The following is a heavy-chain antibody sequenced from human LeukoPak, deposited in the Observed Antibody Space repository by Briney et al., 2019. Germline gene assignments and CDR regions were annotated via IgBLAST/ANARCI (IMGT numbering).Heavy chain of an antibody. Sequence: GGSLRLSCAASGFTFSSYAMTWVRQAPGKGLEWVSTFSGSGGFTYYADSVKGRFTISRDNSKNTLYLQMNSLRAEDTALYYCAKGGSGTYYTFDYWGQGTLVTVSS. J-gene: IGHJ4*02. CDR3: AKGGSGTYYTFDY. D-gene: IGHD3-10*01. CDR1: GFTFSSYA. V-gene: IGHV3-23*01. CDR2: FSGSGGFT.